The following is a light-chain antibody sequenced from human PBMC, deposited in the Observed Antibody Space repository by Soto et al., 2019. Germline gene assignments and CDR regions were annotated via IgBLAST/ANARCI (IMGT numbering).Light chain of an antibody. J-gene: IGLJ2*01. CDR2: GNI. CDR1: SSNIGAGYD. V-gene: IGLV1-40*01. CDR3: QSYDSSLSASV. Sequence: QSVLTQPPSVSGAPGQRVTMSCTGSSSNIGAGYDVHWFQQLPGTAPRLLIYGNINRLAGVPARFSGSKSGTSASLAITGLQAEDEADYYCQSYDSSLSASVFGGGTKLTVL.